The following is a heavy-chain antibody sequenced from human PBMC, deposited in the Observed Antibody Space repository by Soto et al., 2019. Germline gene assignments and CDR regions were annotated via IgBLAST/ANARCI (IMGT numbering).Heavy chain of an antibody. J-gene: IGHJ4*02. CDR1: GFSISSGGYY. CDR3: AREPRGYSSSWYDLNDY. Sequence: QVHLQESGPGLVKPSQTLSLTCTVSGFSISSGGYYWSWIRQHPGKGLELIGYIYYSGSTYYNPALKSRVTISVDTSKNQFSLKLSSVTAADTAVYYCAREPRGYSSSWYDLNDYWGQGTLVTVSS. D-gene: IGHD6-13*01. V-gene: IGHV4-31*03. CDR2: IYYSGST.